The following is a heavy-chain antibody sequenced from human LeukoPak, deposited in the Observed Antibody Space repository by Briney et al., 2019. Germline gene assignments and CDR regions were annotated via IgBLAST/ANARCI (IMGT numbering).Heavy chain of an antibody. CDR2: IYYSGST. V-gene: IGHV4-59*08. J-gene: IGHJ3*02. CDR3: ARHKRQLGNSWYRVDI. D-gene: IGHD6-13*01. Sequence: PSETLSLTCTVSGGSISSYYWSWIRQPPGKGLEWIGYIYYSGSTNYNPSLKSRVTISVDTSKNQFSLKLSSVTAADTAVYYCARHKRQLGNSWYRVDIWGQGTMVTVSS. CDR1: GGSISSYY.